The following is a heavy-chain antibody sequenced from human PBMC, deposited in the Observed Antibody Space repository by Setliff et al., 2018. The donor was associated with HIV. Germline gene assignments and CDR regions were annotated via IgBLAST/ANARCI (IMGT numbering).Heavy chain of an antibody. CDR3: ARGHHNSGWYGDKDFSNFDV. Sequence: PSETLSLTCAVYGGSFNDQYWTWIRQAPGKGLEWIADIDHSGRTNYSPSLKSRVTVSVDTSRKQFFLKLASVTVAETAVYYCARGHHNSGWYGDKDFSNFDVWGKGSSVTVSS. CDR1: GGSFNDQY. D-gene: IGHD6-19*01. V-gene: IGHV4-34*01. CDR2: IDHSGRT. J-gene: IGHJ6*04.